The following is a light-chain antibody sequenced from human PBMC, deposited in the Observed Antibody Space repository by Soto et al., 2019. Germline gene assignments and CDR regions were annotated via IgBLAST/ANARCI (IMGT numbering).Light chain of an antibody. J-gene: IGLJ1*01. CDR3: QSYDSSLSGSFV. CDR1: STNIGAGYD. Sequence: QSALTQPPSVSGAPGQRVTISCTGSSTNIGAGYDVHWYQQLPGTAPKLLIYGNNNRPSGVPDRFSGSKSGTSASLAITGLQAEDEADYYCQSYDSSLSGSFVLGTGTKVTVL. V-gene: IGLV1-40*01. CDR2: GNN.